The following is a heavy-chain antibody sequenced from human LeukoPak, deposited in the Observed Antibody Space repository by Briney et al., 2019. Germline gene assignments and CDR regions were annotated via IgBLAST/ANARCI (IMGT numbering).Heavy chain of an antibody. J-gene: IGHJ4*02. CDR2: ISAYNGNT. Sequence: ASVKVSCKASGYTFTSYGISWVRQAPGQGLEWKGWISAYNGNTNYAQKLQGRVTMTTDTSTSTAYMELRSLRSDDTAVYYCASNLWAYCGGDCYFDYWGQGTLVTVSS. V-gene: IGHV1-18*01. CDR3: ASNLWAYCGGDCYFDY. CDR1: GYTFTSYG. D-gene: IGHD2-21*02.